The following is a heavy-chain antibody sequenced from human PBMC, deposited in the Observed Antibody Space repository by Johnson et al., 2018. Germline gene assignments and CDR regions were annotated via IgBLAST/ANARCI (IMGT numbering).Heavy chain of an antibody. Sequence: VQLQESGGGLVQPGGSLELSCAASGITFSGSAIHWVRQASGKGLEWVGRIRSKANNYETEYAASVTGRVTISRDDSKNTTYLQMNSLKTEDTAVYYCSRHYRGEDYSNLNSYMDVWGKGTTVTVS. J-gene: IGHJ6*03. CDR1: GITFSGSA. CDR3: SRHYRGEDYSNLNSYMDV. D-gene: IGHD4-11*01. CDR2: IRSKANNYET. V-gene: IGHV3-73*02.